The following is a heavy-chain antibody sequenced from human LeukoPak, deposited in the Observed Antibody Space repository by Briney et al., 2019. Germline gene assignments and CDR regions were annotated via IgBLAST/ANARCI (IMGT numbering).Heavy chain of an antibody. CDR2: IIPIFGTA. D-gene: IGHD2-21*02. J-gene: IGHJ6*02. Sequence: SVKVSCKASGGTFSSYAISWVRQAPGQGLEWMGGIIPIFGTANYAQKFQGRVTITADESTSTVYMELSSLRSEDTAVYYCARDQQKYCGGDCFNYYYGMDVWGQGTTVTVSS. V-gene: IGHV1-69*13. CDR3: ARDQQKYCGGDCFNYYYGMDV. CDR1: GGTFSSYA.